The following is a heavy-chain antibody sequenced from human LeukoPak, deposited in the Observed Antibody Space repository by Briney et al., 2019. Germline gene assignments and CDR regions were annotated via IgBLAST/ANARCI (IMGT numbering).Heavy chain of an antibody. CDR2: IYYSGST. CDR1: GGSISSSSYY. J-gene: IGHJ6*02. V-gene: IGHV4-61*05. Sequence: PSETLSLTCTVSGGSISSSSYYWGWIRQPPGKGLEWIGYIYYSGSTSYNPSLKSRATISVDTSKNQFSLRLSSVTAADTAVYYCARNHVYYYDSSGYYAMDVWGQGTTVTVSS. D-gene: IGHD3-22*01. CDR3: ARNHVYYYDSSGYYAMDV.